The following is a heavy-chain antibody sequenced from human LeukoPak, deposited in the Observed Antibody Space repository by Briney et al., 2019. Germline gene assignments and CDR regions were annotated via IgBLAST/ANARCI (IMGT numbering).Heavy chain of an antibody. CDR2: MKEDGSQK. CDR1: GFTFSSYW. CDR3: ARFRSSTRGYYFDY. V-gene: IGHV3-7*01. J-gene: IGHJ4*02. Sequence: GGSLRLSCAASGFTFSSYWMSWVRQAPGKGLEWVANMKEDGSQKYYVDSVKGRFTISRDNAKNSLYLQMNSLRAEDTAVYYCARFRSSTRGYYFDYWGQGTLVTVSS. D-gene: IGHD2-2*01.